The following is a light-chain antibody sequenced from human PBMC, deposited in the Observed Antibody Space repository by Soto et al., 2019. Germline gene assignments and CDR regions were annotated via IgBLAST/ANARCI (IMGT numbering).Light chain of an antibody. Sequence: ESVLTQFTATLSFSPGERATLSCRASQSVSESLAWYQQKPGQSPRLLIYDVSYRATGIPVRFSGSGSGTDFTLTISSLEPEDFGVYYCQQRSDWLPITFGQGTRLDIK. CDR3: QQRSDWLPIT. J-gene: IGKJ5*01. CDR2: DVS. V-gene: IGKV3-11*01. CDR1: QSVSES.